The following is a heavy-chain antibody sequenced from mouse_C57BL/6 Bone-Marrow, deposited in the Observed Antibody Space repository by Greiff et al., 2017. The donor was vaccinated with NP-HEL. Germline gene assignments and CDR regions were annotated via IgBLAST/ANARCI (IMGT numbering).Heavy chain of an antibody. J-gene: IGHJ1*03. V-gene: IGHV1-82*01. Sequence: QVQLQQSGPELVKPGASVKISCKASGYAFSSSWMNWVKQRPGKGLEWIGRIYPGDGDTNYNGKFKGKATLTADKSSSTAYMQLSGLTSEDSAVYFCARSPPFRYFDVWGTGTTVTVSS. CDR2: IYPGDGDT. D-gene: IGHD3-1*01. CDR1: GYAFSSSW. CDR3: ARSPPFRYFDV.